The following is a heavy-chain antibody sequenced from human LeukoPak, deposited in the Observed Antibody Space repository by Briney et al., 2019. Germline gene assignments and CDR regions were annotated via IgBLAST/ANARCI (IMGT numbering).Heavy chain of an antibody. J-gene: IGHJ4*02. D-gene: IGHD3-10*01. CDR1: GFTFSTYW. CDR2: INSDGSST. CDR3: VKGRTYYYGSGSYHYFDY. V-gene: IGHV3-74*01. Sequence: PGGSLRLSCAASGFTFSTYWMDWVRQAPGKGLMWVSRINSDGSSTNYADSVKGRFTISRDNSKNTLYLQMSSLRAEDTAVYYCVKGRTYYYGSGSYHYFDYWGQGTLVTVSS.